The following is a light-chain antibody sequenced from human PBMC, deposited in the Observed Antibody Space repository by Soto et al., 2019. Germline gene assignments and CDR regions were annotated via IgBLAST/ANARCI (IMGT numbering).Light chain of an antibody. CDR1: QSISSY. Sequence: DVQVTQSPSSLSASVGDRVTITCRASQSISSYLNWYQQKPGKAPKFLIYVASTFQSGVPSRFSGSRSGTDFTLTITSLQPEEFATYSCQQSYRSHYTFGQGTKLEIK. CDR3: QQSYRSHYT. V-gene: IGKV1-39*01. CDR2: VAS. J-gene: IGKJ2*01.